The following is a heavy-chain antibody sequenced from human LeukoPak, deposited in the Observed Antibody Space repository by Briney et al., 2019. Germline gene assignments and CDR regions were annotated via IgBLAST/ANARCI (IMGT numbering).Heavy chain of an antibody. CDR1: GFTFSSYA. V-gene: IGHV3-23*01. Sequence: GGSLRLSCAASGFTFSSYAMSWVRQAPGKGLEWVSAISGSGGSTYYADSVKGRFTISRDNAMNSLYLQMNSLRAEDTAVYYCARVGYQLLNDYWGQGTLVTVSS. D-gene: IGHD2-2*01. CDR3: ARVGYQLLNDY. CDR2: ISGSGGST. J-gene: IGHJ4*02.